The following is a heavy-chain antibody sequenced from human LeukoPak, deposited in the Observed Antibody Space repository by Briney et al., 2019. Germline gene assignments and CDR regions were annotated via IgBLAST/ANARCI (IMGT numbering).Heavy chain of an antibody. V-gene: IGHV4-34*01. CDR3: ARGWVAAAGRRRWFDP. Sequence: PSETMSLTCAVYGGSFSGYYWSWIRQPPGKGLEWIGEINHSGSTNYNPSLKSRVTISVDTSKNQFSLKLSSVTAADTAVYYCARGWVAAAGRRRWFDPWGQGTLVTVSS. J-gene: IGHJ5*02. D-gene: IGHD6-13*01. CDR2: INHSGST. CDR1: GGSFSGYY.